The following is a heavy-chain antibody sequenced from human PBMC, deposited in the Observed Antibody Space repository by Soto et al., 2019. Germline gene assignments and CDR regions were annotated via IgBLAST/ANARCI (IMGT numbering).Heavy chain of an antibody. CDR3: AREGRYSGSDYFDS. J-gene: IGHJ4*02. Sequence: QVQLVESGGGLVKPGGSLRLSCAASGFTFSDYYMSWIRQAPGKGLEWVSYISSSSSYTNYADSVKGRFTISRDNAKNSLYLQMNNLRDEDTAVYFCAREGRYSGSDYFDSWGQGTLVTVSS. V-gene: IGHV3-11*06. D-gene: IGHD5-12*01. CDR2: ISSSSSYT. CDR1: GFTFSDYY.